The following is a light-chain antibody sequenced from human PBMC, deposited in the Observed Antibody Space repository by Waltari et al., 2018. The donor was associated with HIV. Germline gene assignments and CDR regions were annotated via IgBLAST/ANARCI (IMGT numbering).Light chain of an antibody. CDR1: NIGSKN. CDR2: DYT. CDR3: QVWDTSSDHVI. Sequence: SFVLTQPPSVSVAPGPTARISCGGNNIGSKNVHWYQQKPGQAPVVVVHDYTDRPSGIPERFSGSNSGNTATLTISRVEVGDEADYHCQVWDTSSDHVIFGGGTKLTVL. J-gene: IGLJ2*01. V-gene: IGLV3-21*02.